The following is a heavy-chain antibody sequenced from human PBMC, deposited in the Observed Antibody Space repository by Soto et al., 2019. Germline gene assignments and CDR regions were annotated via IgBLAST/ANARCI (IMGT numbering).Heavy chain of an antibody. Sequence: GGSLRLSCAASEFTFSNYAMSWVRQAPGKGLEWVSSISDNGGTTYYADSVKGRFTISRDNSKNTLYMQMNSLRAGDTAVYYCAIFGAALNYYFDYWGQGTLVTAPQ. CDR3: AIFGAALNYYFDY. V-gene: IGHV3-23*01. CDR1: EFTFSNYA. J-gene: IGHJ4*02. CDR2: ISDNGGTT. D-gene: IGHD3-3*01.